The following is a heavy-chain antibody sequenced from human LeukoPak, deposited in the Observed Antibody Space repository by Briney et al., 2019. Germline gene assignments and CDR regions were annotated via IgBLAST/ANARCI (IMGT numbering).Heavy chain of an antibody. D-gene: IGHD5-24*01. CDR1: GFTFSSYA. V-gene: IGHV3-30*14. CDR2: ISYDGSNK. J-gene: IGHJ3*02. Sequence: GGSLRLSCAASGFTFSSYAMHWVRQAPGKGLEWVAVISYDGSNKYYADSVKGGFTISRDNSKNTLYLQMNSLRAEDTAVYYCARGSLGRDGYKMDAFDIWGQGTMVTVTS. CDR3: ARGSLGRDGYKMDAFDI.